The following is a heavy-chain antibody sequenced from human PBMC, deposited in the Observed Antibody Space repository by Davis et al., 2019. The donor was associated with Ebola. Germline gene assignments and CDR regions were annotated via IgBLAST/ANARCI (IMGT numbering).Heavy chain of an antibody. J-gene: IGHJ4*02. Sequence: ASVKVSCKASGYTFTSYGISWVRQAPGQGLEWMGWISAYNGNTNYAQKLQGRVTMTTDTSTSTAYMELRSLRSDDTAVYYCARGRGQWLVRGYFDYWGQGTLVTVSS. D-gene: IGHD6-19*01. CDR2: ISAYNGNT. CDR3: ARGRGQWLVRGYFDY. CDR1: GYTFTSYG. V-gene: IGHV1-18*01.